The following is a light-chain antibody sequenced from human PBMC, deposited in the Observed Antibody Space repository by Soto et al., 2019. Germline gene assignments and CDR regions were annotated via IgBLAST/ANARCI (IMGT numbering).Light chain of an antibody. CDR2: AAS. Sequence: DIEMTQSPATLSVSPGERATLSCRASQSVGSDLAWYQQKPGQAPRLLIYAASTRATGVPARFSGSGSGTEFTLNISSLQPDDFASYYCQQYNGWPPAFGPGTKVDIK. CDR1: QSVGSD. CDR3: QQYNGWPPA. J-gene: IGKJ3*01. V-gene: IGKV3-15*01.